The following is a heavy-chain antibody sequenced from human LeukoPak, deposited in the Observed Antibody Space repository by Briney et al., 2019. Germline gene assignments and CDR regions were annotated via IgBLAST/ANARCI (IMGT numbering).Heavy chain of an antibody. J-gene: IGHJ4*02. D-gene: IGHD3-9*01. V-gene: IGHV3-30*02. Sequence: GGSLRLSCAASGFTFSSYGMHWVRQAPGKGLEWVAFIRYDGSNKYYADSVKGRFTISRDNSKNTLYLQMNSLRAEDTAVYYCAKVPGGVFLTGYRYYFDYWGQGTLVTVSS. CDR2: IRYDGSNK. CDR1: GFTFSSYG. CDR3: AKVPGGVFLTGYRYYFDY.